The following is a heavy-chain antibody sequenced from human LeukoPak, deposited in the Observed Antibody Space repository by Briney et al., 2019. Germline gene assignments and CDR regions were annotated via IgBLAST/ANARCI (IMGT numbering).Heavy chain of an antibody. V-gene: IGHV3-64*01. CDR2: ISGNGGST. CDR3: ATASTTSGYDH. J-gene: IGHJ4*02. D-gene: IGHD4-17*01. Sequence: GGSLRLSCAASGFTFSSYALHWVRQAPGKGLEYVSAISGNGGSTDYANSVKGRFTISRGNSKNTLYLQMGSLRPDDMAVYYCATASTTSGYDHWGQGTLVTVSS. CDR1: GFTFSSYA.